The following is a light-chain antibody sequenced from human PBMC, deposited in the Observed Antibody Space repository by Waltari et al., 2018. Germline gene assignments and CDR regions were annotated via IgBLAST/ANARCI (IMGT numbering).Light chain of an antibody. V-gene: IGKV4-1*01. CDR2: WAS. CDR1: QSVLYSSNNKND. Sequence: DIVMTQSPDSLAVSLCERATINCKSSQSVLYSSNNKNDLAWYQQKPGQPPKLLIYWASTRESGVPDRFSGSGSGTDFTLTISSLQAEDVAVYYCHQYANSPWTFGQGTKVEVK. J-gene: IGKJ1*01. CDR3: HQYANSPWT.